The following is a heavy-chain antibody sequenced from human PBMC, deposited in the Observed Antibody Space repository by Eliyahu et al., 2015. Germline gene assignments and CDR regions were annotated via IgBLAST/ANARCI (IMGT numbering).Heavy chain of an antibody. CDR2: TYYXSXWYX. V-gene: IGHV6-1*01. D-gene: IGHD1/OR15-1a*01. CDR3: VRDSDLLGHAFDC. CDR1: GDSVSTNRGA. Sequence: QVQLQQSGPGLVKPSQTLSVTCDISGDSVSTNRGAWDWIRQFPPKGLEWXGRTYYXSXWYXEYAVSVRSRXSXNIXTSKXQLSLQLTSVTPEDTAVYYCVRDSDLLGHAFDCWGQGTLVTVSS. J-gene: IGHJ4*02.